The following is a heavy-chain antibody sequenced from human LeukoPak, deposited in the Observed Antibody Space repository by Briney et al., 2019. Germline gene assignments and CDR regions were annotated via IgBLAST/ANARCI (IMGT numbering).Heavy chain of an antibody. CDR3: ARARPTRNWFDP. J-gene: IGHJ5*02. CDR2: IIPIFGTA. CDR1: GGTFSSYA. Sequence: ASVKVSCKASGGTFSSYAISWVRQAPGQGLEWMGGIIPIFGTANYAQKFQGRVTITADESTSTAYMELSSLRSEDTAVFYCARARPTRNWFDPWGQRTLVTVSS. V-gene: IGHV1-69*13.